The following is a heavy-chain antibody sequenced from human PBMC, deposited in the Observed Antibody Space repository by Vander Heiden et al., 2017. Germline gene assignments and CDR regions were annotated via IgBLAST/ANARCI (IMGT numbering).Heavy chain of an antibody. D-gene: IGHD3-3*01. V-gene: IGHV2-70*01. CDR3: ARGGSASFWSAYPLDY. CDR1: GFSLNTSEMC. Sequence: QVTLRESGPALVKPTQTLTLTCTFSGFSLNTSEMCVTWIRPPPGKALEWLALIDSDGDKYYSPSLRTRLTISKDTSKNQVVLTLTNVDPVDTATYYCARGGSASFWSAYPLDYWGQGTLVTVSS. J-gene: IGHJ4*02. CDR2: IDSDGDK.